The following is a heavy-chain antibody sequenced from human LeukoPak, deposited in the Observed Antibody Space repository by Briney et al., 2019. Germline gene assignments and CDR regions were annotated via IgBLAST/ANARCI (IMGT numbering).Heavy chain of an antibody. J-gene: IGHJ6*02. CDR2: ISGSGAST. V-gene: IGHV3-23*01. CDR3: ARARPWDSSRSYYFGMDV. Sequence: GGSLRLSCAASGFTFSTYALSWVRQAPGKGLEWVSAISGSGASTYYADSVRGRFTISRDNSNNRLYLQMNSLRAEDTAVYYCARARPWDSSRSYYFGMDVWGHGTTVTVSS. D-gene: IGHD3-22*01. CDR1: GFTFSTYA.